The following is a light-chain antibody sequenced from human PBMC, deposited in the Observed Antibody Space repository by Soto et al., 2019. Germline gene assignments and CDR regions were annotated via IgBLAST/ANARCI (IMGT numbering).Light chain of an antibody. Sequence: QSALTQPPSASGSPGQSLTISCTGTRSDIGGYNYVSWYQQHPGKAPRLIIYEVTKRPSGVPDRCSGSKSGKTASLTVSGLQAEDEGDYYCSSYACNKILIFGGGTKDTVL. V-gene: IGLV2-8*01. CDR3: SSYACNKILI. CDR2: EVT. J-gene: IGLJ2*01. CDR1: RSDIGGYNY.